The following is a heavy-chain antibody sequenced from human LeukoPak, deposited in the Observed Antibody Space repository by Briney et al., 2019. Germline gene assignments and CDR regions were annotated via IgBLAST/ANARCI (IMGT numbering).Heavy chain of an antibody. D-gene: IGHD3-9*01. CDR1: GFTFSSYA. Sequence: GGSLRLSCSASGFTFSSYAMHWVRQAPRKGLEYVSAISSNGGSTYYADSAKGRFTISRDNSKNTLYLQMSSLRAEDTAVYYCVKGMEDYDILTGVLDVWGQGTTVTVSS. CDR3: VKGMEDYDILTGVLDV. J-gene: IGHJ6*02. CDR2: ISSNGGST. V-gene: IGHV3-64D*06.